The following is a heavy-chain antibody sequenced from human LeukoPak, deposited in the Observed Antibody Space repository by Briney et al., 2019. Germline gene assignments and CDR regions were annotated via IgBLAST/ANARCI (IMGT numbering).Heavy chain of an antibody. Sequence: GGSLRLSCAASGFTFSSYAMSWVRQAPGKGLEWVSAISGSGGSTYYADSVKGRFTISKDNSKNTLYLQMNSLRAEDTAVYYCTKVRSGSSNWALRVFDYWGQGALVTVSS. J-gene: IGHJ4*02. CDR1: GFTFSSYA. CDR2: ISGSGGST. D-gene: IGHD6-13*01. V-gene: IGHV3-23*01. CDR3: TKVRSGSSNWALRVFDY.